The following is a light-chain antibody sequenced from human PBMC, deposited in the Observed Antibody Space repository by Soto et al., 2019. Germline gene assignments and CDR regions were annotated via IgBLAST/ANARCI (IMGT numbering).Light chain of an antibody. CDR3: CSYAGSSTLV. CDR1: SSDVGSYKF. CDR2: EGS. V-gene: IGLV2-23*01. J-gene: IGLJ2*01. Sequence: LTQPASVSGSPGQSITISCTGTSSDVGSYKFVSWYQQHPGKAPKLMIYEGSKRPSGVSNRFSGSKSGNTASLTISGLQAEDEADYYCCSYAGSSTLVFGGGTKVTVL.